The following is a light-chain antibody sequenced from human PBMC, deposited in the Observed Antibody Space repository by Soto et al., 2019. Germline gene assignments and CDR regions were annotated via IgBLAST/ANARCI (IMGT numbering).Light chain of an antibody. CDR2: AAS. CDR1: QTIDTW. V-gene: IGKV1-12*01. Sequence: DIQLTQSPSSVSASVGDRLTITCRASQTIDTWVAWYQQKPGTAPKLLIFAASRLQSGVPSRFSGSGSGTDCTLTITSLQPEDFATYYCQQAHSFPLTFGGGTKVEI. CDR3: QQAHSFPLT. J-gene: IGKJ4*01.